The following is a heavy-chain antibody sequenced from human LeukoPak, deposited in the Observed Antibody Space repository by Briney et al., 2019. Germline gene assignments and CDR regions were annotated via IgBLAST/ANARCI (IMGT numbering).Heavy chain of an antibody. V-gene: IGHV4-34*01. CDR2: INHSGST. D-gene: IGHD6-6*01. CDR3: ARGPTRRAARFSN. J-gene: IGHJ4*02. Sequence: SETLSLTCAVYGGSFSGYYWRWLRQPPGKGLEWIGEINHSGSTNYNPPLKSRVTISVDTSKNQFSLKLSSVTAADTAVYYCARGPTRRAARFSNWGQGTLVTVSS. CDR1: GGSFSGYY.